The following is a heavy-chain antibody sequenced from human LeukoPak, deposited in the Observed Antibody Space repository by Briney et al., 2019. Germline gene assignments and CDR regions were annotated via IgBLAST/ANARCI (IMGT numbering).Heavy chain of an antibody. D-gene: IGHD2-15*01. CDR2: ISAYNGNT. CDR1: GYTFTSYG. Sequence: GASVKVSCKASGYTFTSYGISWVRQAPGQGLEWMGWISAYNGNTNYAQKLQGRVTMTTDTSTSTAYMELRSLRSDDTAVYYCARDPGDIVVVVAATLADYWGQGTLVTVSS. CDR3: ARDPGDIVVVVAATLADY. J-gene: IGHJ4*02. V-gene: IGHV1-18*01.